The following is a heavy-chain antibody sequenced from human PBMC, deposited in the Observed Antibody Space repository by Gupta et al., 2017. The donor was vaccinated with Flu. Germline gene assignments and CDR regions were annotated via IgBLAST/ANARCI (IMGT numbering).Heavy chain of an antibody. J-gene: IGHJ4*02. Sequence: QLQLQGSGPGLVKPSETLSLSCTVSGGSISTSTHYWALIRQPPGKGLEWIGAIHYSGTTHSNPSLRSRATMPLDTSRNQFSLKVRSVTAADTAVYYCAGGVGYAAFDFWGQGSLVTVSS. CDR1: GGSISTSTHY. V-gene: IGHV4-39*01. D-gene: IGHD2-2*01. CDR3: AGGVGYAAFDF. CDR2: IHYSGTT.